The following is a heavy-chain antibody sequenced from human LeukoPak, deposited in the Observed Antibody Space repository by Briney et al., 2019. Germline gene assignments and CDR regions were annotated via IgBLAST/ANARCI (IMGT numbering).Heavy chain of an antibody. CDR1: GFTFRNHW. V-gene: IGHV3-7*01. Sequence: GGSLRLSCAASGFTFRNHWMTWVRQAPGEGLEWVANIKQDGSEKYYVGSVKGRFTISRDNAKSSLYLQMNSLRAEDTAVYYCAREKELLIGYEDVYNWFDPWGQGTLVTVSS. CDR3: AREKELLIGYEDVYNWFDP. J-gene: IGHJ5*02. D-gene: IGHD3-9*01. CDR2: IKQDGSEK.